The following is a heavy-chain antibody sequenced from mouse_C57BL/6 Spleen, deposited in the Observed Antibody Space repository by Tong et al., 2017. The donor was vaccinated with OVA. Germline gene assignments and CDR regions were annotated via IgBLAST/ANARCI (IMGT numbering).Heavy chain of an antibody. V-gene: IGHV14-3*02. D-gene: IGHD2-14*01. J-gene: IGHJ4*01. CDR3: ASSTIGDAMDY. CDR2: IDPANGNT. Sequence: EVQLQESGAELVKPGASVKLSCTASGFNIKDTYMHWVKQRPEQGLEWIGRIDPANGNTKYDPKFQGKATITADTSSNTAYLQLSSLTSEDSAVYYCASSTIGDAMDYWGQGTSVTVSS. CDR1: GFNIKDTY.